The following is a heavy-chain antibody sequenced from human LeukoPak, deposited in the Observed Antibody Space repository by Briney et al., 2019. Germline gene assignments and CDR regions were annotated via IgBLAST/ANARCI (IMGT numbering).Heavy chain of an antibody. D-gene: IGHD1-26*01. CDR3: ARAARSGSYEYYFDY. Sequence: PSETLSLTCAVYGGSFSGYYWSWIRQPPGKGLEWIGYIYYSGSTNYNPSLKSRVTISVDTSKNQFSLKLSSVTAADTAVYYCARAARSGSYEYYFDYWGQGTLVTVSS. V-gene: IGHV4-59*08. J-gene: IGHJ4*02. CDR2: IYYSGST. CDR1: GGSFSGYY.